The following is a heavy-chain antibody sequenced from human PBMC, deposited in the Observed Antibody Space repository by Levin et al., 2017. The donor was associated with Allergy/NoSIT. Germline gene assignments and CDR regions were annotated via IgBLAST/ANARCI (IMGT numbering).Heavy chain of an antibody. J-gene: IGHJ4*02. CDR1: GFTFSNAW. Sequence: NPGGSLRLSCAASGFTFSNAWMSWVRQAPGKGLEWVGRIKSKTDGGTTDYAAPVKGRFTISRDDSKNTLYLQMNSLKTEDTAVYYCATVYFGDERLNYWGQGTLVTVSS. CDR2: IKSKTDGGTT. D-gene: IGHD3-10*01. CDR3: ATVYFGDERLNY. V-gene: IGHV3-15*01.